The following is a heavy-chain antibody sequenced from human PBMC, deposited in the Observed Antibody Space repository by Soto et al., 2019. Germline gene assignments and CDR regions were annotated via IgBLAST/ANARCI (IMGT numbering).Heavy chain of an antibody. CDR3: ARRGYGSRWPNVYMDV. J-gene: IGHJ6*03. V-gene: IGHV3-64*01. CDR2: ISNNGAHT. Sequence: GGSLRLSCAASGFTFSNHEMHWVRQAPGKGLEYVSGISNNGAHTDYAKSVKGRFTISRDNSENTLYLQMGSPRAEDMALYYCARRGYGSRWPNVYMDVWGKGTTVTVSS. CDR1: GFTFSNHE. D-gene: IGHD6-13*01.